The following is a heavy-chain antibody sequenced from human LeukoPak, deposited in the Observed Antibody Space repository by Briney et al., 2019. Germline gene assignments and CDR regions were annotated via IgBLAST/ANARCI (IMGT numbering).Heavy chain of an antibody. J-gene: IGHJ4*02. CDR3: ARVNRITIFGMVYYYFDY. CDR1: GYIFTDYH. D-gene: IGHD3-3*01. CDR2: INPNSGVT. Sequence: GASVKVSCKASGYIFTDYHVHWVRQAPGQGLEWVGWINPNSGVTNYAQNFQGRVTMTRDTSISTAYMELSRLRSDDTAVYYCARVNRITIFGMVYYYFDYWGQGTLVTVSS. V-gene: IGHV1-2*02.